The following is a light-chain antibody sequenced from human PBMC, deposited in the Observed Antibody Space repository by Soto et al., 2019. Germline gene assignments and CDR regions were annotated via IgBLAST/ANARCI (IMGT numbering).Light chain of an antibody. Sequence: EIVMTQSPATLSVSPGERATLSCRASQSVSSNLAWYQQKPGQAPRLLIYGASSRATGIPVRFSGSGSGTEFTLTISSLQSEDFAVYYCQQYGSSPRTFGPGTKVDIK. CDR1: QSVSSN. V-gene: IGKV3-15*01. CDR2: GAS. J-gene: IGKJ3*01. CDR3: QQYGSSPRT.